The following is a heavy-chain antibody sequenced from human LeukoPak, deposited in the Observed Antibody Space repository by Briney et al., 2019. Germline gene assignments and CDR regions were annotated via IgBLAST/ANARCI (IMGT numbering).Heavy chain of an antibody. J-gene: IGHJ3*02. V-gene: IGHV1-8*03. D-gene: IGHD5-12*01. Sequence: ASVKVSCKASGYTFTSYDINWVRQATGQGLEWMGWMNPNSGNTGYAQKFQGRVTITRNTSISTAYMELRSLRSDDTAVYYCARLLVATMAFDIWGQGTMVTVSS. CDR2: MNPNSGNT. CDR1: GYTFTSYD. CDR3: ARLLVATMAFDI.